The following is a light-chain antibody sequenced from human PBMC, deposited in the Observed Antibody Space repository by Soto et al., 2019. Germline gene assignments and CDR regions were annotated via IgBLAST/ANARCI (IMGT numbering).Light chain of an antibody. Sequence: DIQMTQSPSYLSASVGDRVTITCRASESIRTYLNWYQQKPGKAPKLLIYAASTLQSGIPSRFSGSGSGTDFIFTITSLHPEDFATYFCQQSYNSPPTFGQGTKVEI. J-gene: IGKJ1*01. V-gene: IGKV1-39*01. CDR1: ESIRTY. CDR2: AAS. CDR3: QQSYNSPPT.